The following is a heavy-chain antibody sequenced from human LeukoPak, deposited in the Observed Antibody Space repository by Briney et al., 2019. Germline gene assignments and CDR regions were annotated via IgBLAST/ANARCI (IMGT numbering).Heavy chain of an antibody. CDR3: AKDPYCSSTSCYIFDY. D-gene: IGHD2-2*01. Sequence: PGGSLRLSCAASGFTFSSYAMSWVRQAPGKGLEWVSAISGSGGSTYYADSVKGRFTISRDNSKNTLHLQMNSLRAEDTAVYYCAKDPYCSSTSCYIFDYWGQGTLVTVSS. CDR1: GFTFSSYA. J-gene: IGHJ4*02. CDR2: ISGSGGST. V-gene: IGHV3-23*01.